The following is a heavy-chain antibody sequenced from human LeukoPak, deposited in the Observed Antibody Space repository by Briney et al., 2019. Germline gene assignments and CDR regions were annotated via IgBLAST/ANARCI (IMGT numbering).Heavy chain of an antibody. CDR1: GGSITSYY. CDR2: IYYSGST. Sequence: PSETLSLTCTVSGGSITSYYWSWIRQPPGKGLEWIGYIYYSGSTNYNPSLKSRVTISVDTSKNQFSLKLSSVTAADTAVYYCARHSSTSLYYYYYGMDVWGQGTTVTVSS. D-gene: IGHD6-6*01. J-gene: IGHJ6*02. CDR3: ARHSSTSLYYYYYGMDV. V-gene: IGHV4-59*01.